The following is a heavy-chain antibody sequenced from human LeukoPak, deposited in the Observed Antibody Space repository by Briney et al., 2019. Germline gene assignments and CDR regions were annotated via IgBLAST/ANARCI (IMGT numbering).Heavy chain of an antibody. J-gene: IGHJ5*02. CDR1: GGSISSSSYY. CDR2: IYYSGST. D-gene: IGHD3-22*01. CDR3: ARHAPYYYDSSGPTDSNWFDP. Sequence: SETLSLTCTVSGGSISSSSYYWGWIRQPPGKGLEWIGSIYYSGSTYYNPSLKSRVTISVDTSKNQFSLKLSSVTAADMAVYYCARHAPYYYDSSGPTDSNWFDPWGQGTLVTVSS. V-gene: IGHV4-39*01.